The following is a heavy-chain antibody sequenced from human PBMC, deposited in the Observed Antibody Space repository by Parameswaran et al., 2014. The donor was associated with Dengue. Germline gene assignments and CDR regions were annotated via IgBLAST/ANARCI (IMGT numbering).Heavy chain of an antibody. CDR3: APLFKPY. CDR2: IYSGGST. D-gene: IGHD2-21*01. Sequence: VRQAPGKGLEWVSVIYSGGSTYYADSVKGRFTISRDNSKNTLYLQMNSLRAEDTAVYYCAPLFKPYWGQGTLVTVSS. J-gene: IGHJ4*02. V-gene: IGHV3-66*01.